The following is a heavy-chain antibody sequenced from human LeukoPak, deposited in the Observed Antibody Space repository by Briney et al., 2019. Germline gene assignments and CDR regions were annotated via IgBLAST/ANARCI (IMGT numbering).Heavy chain of an antibody. CDR1: GFTFSSYE. Sequence: PGGSLRLSCAASGFTFSSYEMNWVRQAPGKGLEWVSYISSSGSTIYYADSVKGRFTISRDTANNSLYLQMNSLRAEDTAVYYCATGSKSAYSSPGYFDSWGQGTLVTVSS. D-gene: IGHD6-13*01. V-gene: IGHV3-48*03. CDR3: ATGSKSAYSSPGYFDS. CDR2: ISSSGSTI. J-gene: IGHJ4*02.